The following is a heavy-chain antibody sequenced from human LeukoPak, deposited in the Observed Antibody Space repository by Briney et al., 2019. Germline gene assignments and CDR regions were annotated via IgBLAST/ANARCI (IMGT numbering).Heavy chain of an antibody. CDR2: IYYSGST. Sequence: SQTLSLTCTVSGGSINSGGYYWSWIRQHPGKGLEWIGYIYYSGSTYYNPSLKSRVTISVDTSKNQLSLKLSSVTAADTAVYYCARDRSGFPYFFDYWGQGTLVTVSS. CDR3: ARDRSGFPYFFDY. D-gene: IGHD3-3*01. CDR1: GGSINSGGYY. V-gene: IGHV4-31*03. J-gene: IGHJ4*02.